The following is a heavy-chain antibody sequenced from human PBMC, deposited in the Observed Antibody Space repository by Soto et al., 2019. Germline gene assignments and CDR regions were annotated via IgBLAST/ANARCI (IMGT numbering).Heavy chain of an antibody. CDR3: ARDDLYEDNGLDS. D-gene: IGHD3-3*01. Sequence: QVQLVESGGGVVQPGRSLRLSCAASGFAFSGHGMHWVRQAPGKGLEWLAVIVDGGSEDRYADSVRGRFTISRDNSKNILYLEMNNLRVEDTAVYYCARDDLYEDNGLDSWGQGTLVTVSP. CDR2: IVDGGSED. J-gene: IGHJ5*01. V-gene: IGHV3-33*01. CDR1: GFAFSGHG.